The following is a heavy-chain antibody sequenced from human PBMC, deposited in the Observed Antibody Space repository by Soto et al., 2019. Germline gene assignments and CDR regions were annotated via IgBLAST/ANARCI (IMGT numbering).Heavy chain of an antibody. Sequence: ASVRVSCKASGYTFTDYYMHWVRQAPGQGLEWMGWINPNSGGTNYAQKFQGRVTMTRDTSISTAYMELSRLRSDETAVYYCARGLLRYFDWLSDAFDIWGQGTMVTVSS. CDR1: GYTFTDYY. V-gene: IGHV1-2*02. CDR3: ARGLLRYFDWLSDAFDI. CDR2: INPNSGGT. D-gene: IGHD3-9*01. J-gene: IGHJ3*02.